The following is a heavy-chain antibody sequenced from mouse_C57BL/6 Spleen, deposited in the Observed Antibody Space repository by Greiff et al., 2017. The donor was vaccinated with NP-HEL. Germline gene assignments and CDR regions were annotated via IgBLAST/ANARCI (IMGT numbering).Heavy chain of an antibody. V-gene: IGHV1-82*01. J-gene: IGHJ2*01. D-gene: IGHD4-1*01. Sequence: QVQLQQSGPELVKPGASVKISCKASGYAFSSSWMNWVKQRPGKGLEWIGRIYPGDGDTNYNGKFKGKATLTADKSSSTAYMQLSSLTSEDSAVYFCARSRELGPVDYWGQGTTLTVSS. CDR2: IYPGDGDT. CDR1: GYAFSSSW. CDR3: ARSRELGPVDY.